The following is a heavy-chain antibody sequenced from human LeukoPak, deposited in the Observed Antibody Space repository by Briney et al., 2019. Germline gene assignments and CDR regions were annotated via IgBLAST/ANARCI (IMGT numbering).Heavy chain of an antibody. D-gene: IGHD2-15*01. CDR1: GASIRSGDYY. CDR2: IYDSGST. Sequence: SETLSLTCTVSGASIRSGDYYWSWIRQPPGKGLEWIGYIYDSGSTYYNPSLKSRITISVDTFENRFSLKLSSVTATDTAVYYCARDCSGGSCYGAFDIWGQGTMVTVSS. CDR3: ARDCSGGSCYGAFDI. J-gene: IGHJ3*02. V-gene: IGHV4-30-4*01.